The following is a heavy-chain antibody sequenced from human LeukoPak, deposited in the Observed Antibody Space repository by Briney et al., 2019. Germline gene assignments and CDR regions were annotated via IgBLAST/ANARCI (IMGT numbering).Heavy chain of an antibody. CDR3: ARQCSGGSCYSYGMDV. CDR1: GFTFSSYW. D-gene: IGHD2-15*01. Sequence: PGGSLRLSCAASGFTFSSYWMSWVRQVPGKGLEWIGYIYYSGSTNYNPSLKSRVTISVDTSKNQFSLKLSSVTAADTAVYYCARQCSGGSCYSYGMDVWGQGTTVTVSS. J-gene: IGHJ6*02. CDR2: IYYSGST. V-gene: IGHV4-59*08.